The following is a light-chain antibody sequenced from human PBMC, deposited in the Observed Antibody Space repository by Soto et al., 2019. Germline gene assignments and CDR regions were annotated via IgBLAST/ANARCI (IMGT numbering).Light chain of an antibody. CDR2: KTS. J-gene: IGKJ4*01. CDR1: RTIGTN. Sequence: IVMTQSPATVSVSPGESTSLSCRASRTIGTNLGWYQQKPGQAPRLLISKTSNRATDVPARFSGSGSGTEFTITITSLQSEDIAVYYCQQYADWPLTFGGGTKVDIK. CDR3: QQYADWPLT. V-gene: IGKV3-15*01.